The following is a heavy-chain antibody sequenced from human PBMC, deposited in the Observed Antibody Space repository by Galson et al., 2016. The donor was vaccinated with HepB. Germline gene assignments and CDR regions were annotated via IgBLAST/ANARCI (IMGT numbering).Heavy chain of an antibody. CDR3: AKGPNPGTTLYPLDY. CDR2: ITYDGSNK. J-gene: IGHJ4*02. Sequence: SLRLSCAASGFTFSHYGMHWVRQAPGKGLEWVAVITYDGSNKYSTESVKGRFTISRDNSKNTLFLQMNSLRVEDTAVYYCAKGPNPGTTLYPLDYWGQGSLVTVSS. CDR1: GFTFSHYG. D-gene: IGHD1-7*01. V-gene: IGHV3-30*18.